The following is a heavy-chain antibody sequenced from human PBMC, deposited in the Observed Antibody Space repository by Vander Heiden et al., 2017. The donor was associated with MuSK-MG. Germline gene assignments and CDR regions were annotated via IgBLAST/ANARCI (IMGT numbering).Heavy chain of an antibody. Sequence: EVQLVETGGGLIQPGGSLRLACAASGFTVSSNYMSWVRQDPGKGLEWVSVIYSGGSTYYADSVKGRFTISRDNSKNTLYLQMNSLRAEDTAVYYCAREVGVGGGWYFDLWGRGTLVTVSS. D-gene: IGHD1-26*01. J-gene: IGHJ2*01. V-gene: IGHV3-53*02. CDR1: GFTVSSNY. CDR3: AREVGVGGGWYFDL. CDR2: IYSGGST.